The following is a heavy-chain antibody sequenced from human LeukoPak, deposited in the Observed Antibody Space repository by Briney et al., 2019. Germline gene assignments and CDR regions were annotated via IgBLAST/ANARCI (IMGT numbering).Heavy chain of an antibody. D-gene: IGHD2-21*01. CDR1: GDRVSSNSAA. CDR2: TYYRSKWYN. V-gene: IGHV6-1*01. Sequence: SQTLSLTCAISGDRVSSNSAAWNWIRQSPSRGLEWLGRTYYRSKWYNDYAVSVKSRTTSNPDTSKNQFSLQLNSVTPEDTAVYYCARSGVIDMVPFDHWGQGTLVTVSS. J-gene: IGHJ4*02. CDR3: ARSGVIDMVPFDH.